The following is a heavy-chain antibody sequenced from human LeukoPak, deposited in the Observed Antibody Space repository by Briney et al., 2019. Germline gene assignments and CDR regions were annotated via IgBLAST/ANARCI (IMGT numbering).Heavy chain of an antibody. CDR3: ARLYCSSTSCYYYYYYMDV. CDR2: IKQDGSEK. V-gene: IGHV3-7*01. D-gene: IGHD2-2*01. Sequence: GGSLRLSCAASGFTFSSYWMSWVRQGPGKGLEWVANIKQDGSEKYYVDSVKGRFTISRDNAKNSLYLQMNSLRAEDTAMYYSARLYCSSTSCYYYYYYMDVWGKGTTVTVSS. CDR1: GFTFSSYW. J-gene: IGHJ6*03.